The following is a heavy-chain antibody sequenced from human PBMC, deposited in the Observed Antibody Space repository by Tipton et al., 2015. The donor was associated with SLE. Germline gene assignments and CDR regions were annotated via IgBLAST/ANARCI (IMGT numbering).Heavy chain of an antibody. CDR2: IYYSGST. CDR3: ARGTEGDWYFDL. Sequence: LRLSRTVSGGSISSSSYYWGWIRQPPGKGLEWIGSIYYSGSTYYNPSLKSRVTISVDTSKNQFSLKLSSVTAADTAVYYCARGTEGDWYFDLWGRGTLVTVSS. D-gene: IGHD3/OR15-3a*01. V-gene: IGHV4-39*07. CDR1: GGSISSSSYY. J-gene: IGHJ2*01.